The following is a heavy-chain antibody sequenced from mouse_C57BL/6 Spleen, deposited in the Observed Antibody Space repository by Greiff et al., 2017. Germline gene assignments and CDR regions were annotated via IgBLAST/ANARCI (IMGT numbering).Heavy chain of an antibody. J-gene: IGHJ4*01. CDR3: SRIYYYGSGAMDY. D-gene: IGHD1-1*01. V-gene: IGHV2-6*01. CDR1: GFSLTSYG. Sequence: VQVVESGPGLVAPSQSLSITCTVSGFSLTSYGVDWVRLSPGKGLEWLGVIWGVGSTNYNSALKSRLSISKDKSKSQVFLKMNSLHTDDTAMYDCSRIYYYGSGAMDYWGQGTSVTVSS. CDR2: IWGVGST.